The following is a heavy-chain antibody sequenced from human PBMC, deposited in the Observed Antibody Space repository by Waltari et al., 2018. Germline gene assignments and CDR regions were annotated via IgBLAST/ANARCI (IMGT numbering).Heavy chain of an antibody. V-gene: IGHV1-69*01. CDR2: VIPIFGTT. Sequence: QVQLVQSGAEVKKPGSSVKVSCKASGGTFSSYAISWVRQAPGQGLEWMGGVIPIFGTTNYAQKFQSRVTITADESTSTAYMELSTLRSEDTAVYYCAREGARYSGSYYVLDYWGQGTLVTVSS. D-gene: IGHD1-26*01. J-gene: IGHJ4*02. CDR1: GGTFSSYA. CDR3: AREGARYSGSYYVLDY.